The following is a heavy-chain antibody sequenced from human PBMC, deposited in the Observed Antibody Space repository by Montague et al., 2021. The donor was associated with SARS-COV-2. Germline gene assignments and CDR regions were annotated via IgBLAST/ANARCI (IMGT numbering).Heavy chain of an antibody. CDR3: ARDLYVTSCSYFDV. V-gene: IGHV4-59*11. CDR1: GDSISNHY. D-gene: IGHD2-8*01. Sequence: SETLSLTCTVSGDSISNHYWSWIRQPPGKGLEWIGYVYSSVTTNYNPSLKSRVSISVDTSKNQFSLSLTSVTAADTAVYFCARDLYVTSCSYFDVWGQGTQVTVSS. CDR2: VYSSVTT. J-gene: IGHJ4*02.